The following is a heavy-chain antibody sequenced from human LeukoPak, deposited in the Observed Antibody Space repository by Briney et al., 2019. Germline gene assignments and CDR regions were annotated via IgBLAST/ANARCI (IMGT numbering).Heavy chain of an antibody. V-gene: IGHV3-11*01. Sequence: PGGSLRLSCAASGFSFSDYYMSWIRQAPGKGLEWLSYISSRDSTVDYADSVKGRFTISRDNAKNSLYLQMNSLRAEDTAMYYCVRDNAVATTIYWRQGTLVTVSS. CDR2: ISSRDSTV. CDR3: VRDNAVATTIY. D-gene: IGHD2-21*02. J-gene: IGHJ4*02. CDR1: GFSFSDYY.